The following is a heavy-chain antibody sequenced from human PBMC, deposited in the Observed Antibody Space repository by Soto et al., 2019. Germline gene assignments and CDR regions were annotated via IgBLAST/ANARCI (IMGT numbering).Heavy chain of an antibody. D-gene: IGHD1-7*01. CDR2: IIPIFGTA. Sequence: SVKVSCKASGGTFSSYAISWVRQAPGQGLEWMGGIIPIFGTANYAQKFQGRVTITADKSTSTAYMELSSLRSEDTAVYYCAATYNWNSNYYYYGMDVWGQGTTVTVSS. CDR3: AATYNWNSNYYYYGMDV. J-gene: IGHJ6*02. CDR1: GGTFSSYA. V-gene: IGHV1-69*06.